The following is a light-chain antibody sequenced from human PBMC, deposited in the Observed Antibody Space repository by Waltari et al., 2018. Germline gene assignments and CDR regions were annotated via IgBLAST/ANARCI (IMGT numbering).Light chain of an antibody. CDR3: QQYNNWPLT. CDR2: RAS. CDR1: QSVTNN. J-gene: IGKJ4*01. Sequence: EIVMTQSPATLSLSPGERATLSCRASQSVTNNLAWYQQKTGQAPRLLIYRASTRATSIPARISGSGSGTEFTLTISSLQSEDFAFYYCQQYNNWPLTFGGGTKVEIK. V-gene: IGKV3-15*01.